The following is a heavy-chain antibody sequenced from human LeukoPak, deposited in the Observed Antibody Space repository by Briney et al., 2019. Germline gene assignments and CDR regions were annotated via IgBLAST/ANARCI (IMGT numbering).Heavy chain of an antibody. V-gene: IGHV3-30*01. D-gene: IGHD1-14*01. CDR3: AREAGEPDLNFDY. J-gene: IGHJ4*02. CDR1: GFTFSSYA. CDR2: ISYDGSNK. Sequence: GRSLRLSCAASGFTFSSYAMHWVRQAPGKGLDREAVISYDGSNKYYADSVKGRFTISRDNSKNTQYPQMNSLRAEDTAVYYYAREAGEPDLNFDYWGQGTLVTVSS.